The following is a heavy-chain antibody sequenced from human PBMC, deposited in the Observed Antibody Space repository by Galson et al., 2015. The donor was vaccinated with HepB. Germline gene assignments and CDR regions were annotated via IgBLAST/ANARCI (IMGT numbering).Heavy chain of an antibody. D-gene: IGHD1-26*01. CDR3: ARSLVGATTHGGVDY. Sequence: SLRLSCAASGFTFSSYWMSWVRQAPGKGLEWVANIKQDGSEKYYVDSVKGRFTISRDNAKNSLYLQMNSLRAEDTAVYYCARSLVGATTHGGVDYWGQGTLVTVSS. CDR2: IKQDGSEK. J-gene: IGHJ4*02. CDR1: GFTFSSYW. V-gene: IGHV3-7*03.